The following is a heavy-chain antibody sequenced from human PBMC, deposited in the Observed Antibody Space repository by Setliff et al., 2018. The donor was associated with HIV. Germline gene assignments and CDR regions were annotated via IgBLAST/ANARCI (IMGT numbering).Heavy chain of an antibody. CDR1: GYTFISYG. D-gene: IGHD6-25*01. V-gene: IGHV1-2*02. CDR2: IKLSSGGT. CDR3: VTSPGSFTSVDETEAGDY. Sequence: ASVKVSCKTSGYTFISYGINWVRQAPGQGLEWMGNIKLSSGGTKFAQKFLGRVTMTRDTSTNTAFMELRRLNSDDTATYFCVTSPGSFTSVDETEAGDYWGQGTLVTVSS. J-gene: IGHJ4*02.